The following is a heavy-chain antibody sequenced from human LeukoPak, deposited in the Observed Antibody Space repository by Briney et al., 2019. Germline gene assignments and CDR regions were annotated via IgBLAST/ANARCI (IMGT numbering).Heavy chain of an antibody. D-gene: IGHD3-10*01. Sequence: KPGGSLRLSCAASGFTFSDYYMAWIRQAPGKGLEWVSYISSSSSYTNYADSVKGRFTISRDNAENSLYLQMNSLRAEDTAVYYCARDVYYGSGSYFFDYWGQGTLVTVSS. V-gene: IGHV3-11*05. CDR1: GFTFSDYY. J-gene: IGHJ4*02. CDR3: ARDVYYGSGSYFFDY. CDR2: ISSSSSYT.